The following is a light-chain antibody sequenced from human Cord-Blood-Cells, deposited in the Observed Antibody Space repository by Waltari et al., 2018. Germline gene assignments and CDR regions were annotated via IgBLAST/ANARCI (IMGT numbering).Light chain of an antibody. J-gene: IGKJ1*01. CDR2: DAS. CDR3: QQRSNWLWT. V-gene: IGKV3-11*01. Sequence: EIVLTQSPATLSLSPGERATLSCRASQSVSSYLAWYQQKPGQAPRILIYDASNRATCIPARFSVSGSGTDFTLTISSLEPEDFAVYYCQQRSNWLWTFGQGTKVEIK. CDR1: QSVSSY.